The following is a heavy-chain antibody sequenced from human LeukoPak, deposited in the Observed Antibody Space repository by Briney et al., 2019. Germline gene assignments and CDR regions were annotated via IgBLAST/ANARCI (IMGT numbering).Heavy chain of an antibody. J-gene: IGHJ6*02. D-gene: IGHD6-19*01. CDR1: GGSFSGYY. V-gene: IGHV4-34*01. CDR2: INHSGST. Sequence: PSETLSLTCAVYGGSFSGYYWSWIRQPPGKGLEWIGEINHSGSTNYNPSLKSRVTISVDTSKNQFSLKLSSVTAADTAVYYCARGRGSGWSLPRYGMDVWGQGTTVTVSS. CDR3: ARGRGSGWSLPRYGMDV.